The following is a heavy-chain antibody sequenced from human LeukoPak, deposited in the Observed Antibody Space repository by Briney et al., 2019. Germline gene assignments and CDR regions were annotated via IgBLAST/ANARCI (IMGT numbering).Heavy chain of an antibody. Sequence: WASVKVSCKASGYTFTSYGISWVRQAPGQGLEWMGWISAYNGNTNYAQKLQGRVTMTTDTSTSTAYMELRSLRSDDTAVYYCARVSVRESYYYYGMDVWGQGTTVTVSS. CDR3: ARVSVRESYYYYGMDV. J-gene: IGHJ6*02. CDR2: ISAYNGNT. D-gene: IGHD3-10*01. V-gene: IGHV1-18*01. CDR1: GYTFTSYG.